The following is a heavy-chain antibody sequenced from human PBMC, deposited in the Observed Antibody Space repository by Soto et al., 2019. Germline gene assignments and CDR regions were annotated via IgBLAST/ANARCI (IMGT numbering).Heavy chain of an antibody. CDR1: VGTFSTYA. CDR2: ISPMFGTA. V-gene: IGHV1-69*12. CDR3: ASGIQLWLRRINNGYSG. Sequence: QVQLVQSGAEVKKPESSVKVSCKAPVGTFSTYAISWVRQAPGQGLEWMGGISPMFGTANYAQRFQDRVTITADESTNTVYMELSSLRSEDTAVYFCASGIQLWLRRINNGYSGWGQGTLVTVSS. J-gene: IGHJ4*02. D-gene: IGHD5-18*01.